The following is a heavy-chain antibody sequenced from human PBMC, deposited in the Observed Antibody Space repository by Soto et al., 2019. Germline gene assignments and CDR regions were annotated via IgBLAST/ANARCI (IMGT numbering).Heavy chain of an antibody. CDR2: INPNGGVT. CDR3: AGESGGATATLDYYYFYMDV. Sequence: QVQLVQSGAEVKRPGASVTVSCRSSGDTFNDYYIHWVRQAPGQGLEWMGWINPNGGVTKYAQKFQGWVSMTRATSMRTVYMQRSTPRSDDMAVYYWAGESGGATATLDYYYFYMDVWGTGTAVTVSS. D-gene: IGHD5-12*01. V-gene: IGHV1-2*04. CDR1: GDTFNDYY. J-gene: IGHJ6*03.